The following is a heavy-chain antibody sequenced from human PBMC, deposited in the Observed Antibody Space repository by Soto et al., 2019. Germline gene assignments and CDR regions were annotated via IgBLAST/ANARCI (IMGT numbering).Heavy chain of an antibody. V-gene: IGHV3-33*01. J-gene: IGHJ6*02. CDR2: IWYDGSKK. Sequence: QVQLVESGGGVVQPGRSLRLSCAASGFTFSSYGIHWVRQAPGKGLEWVAVIWYDGSKKYYADSVKGRFTISRDNAKNALYLQMNSLGAEDTAVYYCALIMGWERLLHTDYYGMDVWGQGTTVTVSS. D-gene: IGHD1-26*01. CDR3: ALIMGWERLLHTDYYGMDV. CDR1: GFTFSSYG.